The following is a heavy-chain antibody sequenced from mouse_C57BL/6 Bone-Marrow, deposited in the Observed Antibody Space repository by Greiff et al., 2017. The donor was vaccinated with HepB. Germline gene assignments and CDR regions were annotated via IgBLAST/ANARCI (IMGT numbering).Heavy chain of an antibody. CDR2: ISSGGSYT. CDR3: ARQVYYYGFYWYFDV. D-gene: IGHD1-1*01. Sequence: DVMLVESGGDLVKPGGSLKLSCAASGFTFSSYGMSWVRQTPDKRLEWVATISSGGSYTYYPDSVKGRFTISRDNAKNTLYLQMSSLKSEDTAMYYCARQVYYYGFYWYFDVWGTGTTVTVSS. V-gene: IGHV5-6*02. J-gene: IGHJ1*03. CDR1: GFTFSSYG.